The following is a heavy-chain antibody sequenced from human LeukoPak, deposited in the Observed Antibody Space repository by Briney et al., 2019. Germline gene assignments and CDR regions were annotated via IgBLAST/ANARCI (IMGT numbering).Heavy chain of an antibody. Sequence: PGGSLRLSCAASGFTFSTYGMHWVRQAPGQGLEWVAVISYDGSNKYYADSVKGRFTITRDNSKNTLYLQMGCLRAEDTAVYSCAKVIHDYGACRSCPFDVWGKGTTVTVSS. CDR1: GFTFSTYG. CDR2: ISYDGSNK. D-gene: IGHD4-17*01. V-gene: IGHV3-30*18. J-gene: IGHJ6*04. CDR3: AKVIHDYGACRSCPFDV.